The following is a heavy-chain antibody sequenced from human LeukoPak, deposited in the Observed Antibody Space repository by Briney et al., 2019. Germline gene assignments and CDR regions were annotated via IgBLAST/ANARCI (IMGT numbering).Heavy chain of an antibody. Sequence: PGGSLRLSCAASGFTFSEFYMRWIREAPGKGLEWISYISSSGSYTKYADSVKGRFTISRDNAKNSLYLQMTSLRAEDTAVYYCARDLIHRSGEADYWGQGTLVTVSS. CDR1: GFTFSEFY. CDR2: ISSSGSYT. J-gene: IGHJ4*02. CDR3: ARDLIHRSGEADY. V-gene: IGHV3-11*05. D-gene: IGHD3-22*01.